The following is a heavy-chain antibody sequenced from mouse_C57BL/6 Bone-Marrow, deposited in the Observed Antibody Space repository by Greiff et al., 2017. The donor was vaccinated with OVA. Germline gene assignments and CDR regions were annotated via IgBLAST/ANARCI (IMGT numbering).Heavy chain of an antibody. V-gene: IGHV14-4*01. CDR1: GFNIKDDY. D-gene: IGHD1-1*01. J-gene: IGHJ4*01. CDR3: STTVVDAMDY. Sequence: EVKLQESGAELVRPGASVKLSCTASGFNIKDDYMHWVKQRPEQGLEWIGWIDPENGDTEYASKFQGKATITADTSSNTAYLQLSSLTSEDTAVYYCSTTVVDAMDYWGQGTSVTVSS. CDR2: IDPENGDT.